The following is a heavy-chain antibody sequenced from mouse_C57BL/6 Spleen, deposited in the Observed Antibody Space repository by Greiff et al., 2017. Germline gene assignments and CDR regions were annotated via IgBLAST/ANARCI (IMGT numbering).Heavy chain of an antibody. J-gene: IGHJ1*03. CDR3: AREDPDYYYGSGSYWYFDV. CDR1: GYAFSSSW. V-gene: IGHV1-82*01. D-gene: IGHD1-1*01. Sequence: QVQLQQSGPELVKPGASVKISCKASGYAFSSSWMNWVKQRPGKGLEWIGRIYPGDGDTNYNGKFKGKATLTADKSSSTAYMQLSSLTSEDSAVYFCAREDPDYYYGSGSYWYFDVWGTGTTVTVSS. CDR2: IYPGDGDT.